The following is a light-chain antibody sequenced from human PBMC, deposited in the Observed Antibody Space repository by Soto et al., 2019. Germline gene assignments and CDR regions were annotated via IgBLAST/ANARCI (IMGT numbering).Light chain of an antibody. Sequence: EIVMTQSPATLSVSPGARATLSCRASQSVSTNLAWYQQKPGQAPRLLIYGTSTRATGTPARFSGSGYGTEFSLTISSLQSEDFVVYYCQQYHNWPVTFGPGTKVDFK. CDR1: QSVSTN. CDR2: GTS. CDR3: QQYHNWPVT. V-gene: IGKV3-15*01. J-gene: IGKJ3*01.